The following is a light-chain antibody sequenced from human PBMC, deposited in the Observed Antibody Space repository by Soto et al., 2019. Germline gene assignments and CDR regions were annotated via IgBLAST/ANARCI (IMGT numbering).Light chain of an antibody. Sequence: IVFMQYAGTLAFSHEERANCPCRFSQSVSRSHLAWSQHKPGQAPRLLIYAASSRATGSPDRFSGTGSETDFTLTISRLEPEDFAVYYCQQYDNSPMTFGQGTRVEIK. CDR3: QQYDNSPMT. J-gene: IGKJ5*01. CDR1: QSVSRSH. CDR2: AAS. V-gene: IGKV3-20*01.